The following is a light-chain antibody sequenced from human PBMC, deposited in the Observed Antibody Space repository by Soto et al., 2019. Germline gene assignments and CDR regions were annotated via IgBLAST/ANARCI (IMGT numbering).Light chain of an antibody. CDR3: QQLDSFPHT. J-gene: IGKJ2*01. CDR2: AAS. CDR1: QGISSY. Sequence: DIQLTQSPSFLSASVGDTVTITCRASQGISSYLAWYQQKPGKAPNLLIYAASTLQSGVPSRFSGSGSGTEFTLTISSLQPEDFVTYYCQQLDSFPHTFGQGTKLEIK. V-gene: IGKV1-9*01.